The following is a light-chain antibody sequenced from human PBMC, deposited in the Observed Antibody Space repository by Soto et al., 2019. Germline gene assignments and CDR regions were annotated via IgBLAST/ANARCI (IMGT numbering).Light chain of an antibody. CDR2: DVS. J-gene: IGLJ1*01. Sequence: QSVLTQPRSVSGSPGQSVTISCTGTGSDVGSYKDVSWYQHHPGKVPKLMIYDVSERPSGVPDRFSGSKSGNTASLTISGLQAEDEAIYYCCAYADTFYVFGTGTKVTVL. V-gene: IGLV2-11*01. CDR1: GSDVGSYKD. CDR3: CAYADTFYV.